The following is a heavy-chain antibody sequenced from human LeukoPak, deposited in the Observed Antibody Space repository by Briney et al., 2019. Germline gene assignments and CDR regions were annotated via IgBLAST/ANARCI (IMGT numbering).Heavy chain of an antibody. CDR3: ARDRGLQLDY. Sequence: ASVKVSCKASGYTFTSYDINWVRQATGQGLEWMGWMNPNSGNTGYAQKFQGRVTITRNTSISTAYMELSRLRSDDTAVYYCARDRGLQLDYWGQGTLVTVSS. V-gene: IGHV1-8*03. CDR1: GYTFTSYD. CDR2: MNPNSGNT. J-gene: IGHJ4*02. D-gene: IGHD4-11*01.